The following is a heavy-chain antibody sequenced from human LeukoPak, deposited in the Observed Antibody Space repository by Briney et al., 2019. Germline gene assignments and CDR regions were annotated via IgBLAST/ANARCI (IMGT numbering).Heavy chain of an antibody. J-gene: IGHJ4*02. CDR2: MNPNSGNT. CDR3: ARVGMTTVTTPLDY. Sequence: GASVTVSCKASGYTFTSYDINWVRQATGQGLEWMGWMNPNSGNTGYAQKFQGRVTMTRNTSISTAYMELSSLRSEDTAVYYCARVGMTTVTTPLDYWGQGTLVTVSS. V-gene: IGHV1-8*01. CDR1: GYTFTSYD. D-gene: IGHD4-17*01.